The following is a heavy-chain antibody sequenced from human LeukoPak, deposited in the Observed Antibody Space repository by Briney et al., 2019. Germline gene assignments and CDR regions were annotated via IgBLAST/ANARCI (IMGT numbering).Heavy chain of an antibody. J-gene: IGHJ4*02. D-gene: IGHD1-26*01. V-gene: IGHV1-69*04. CDR2: IIPILGIA. CDR3: ARAPISDISGSYQTGY. CDR1: GGTFSSYA. Sequence: SVKVSCKASGGTFSSYAINWVRQAPGQGLEWMGRIIPILGIANYAQKFQGRVTITADKSTSTAYMELSSLRSEDTAVYYCARAPISDISGSYQTGYWGQGTLVTVSS.